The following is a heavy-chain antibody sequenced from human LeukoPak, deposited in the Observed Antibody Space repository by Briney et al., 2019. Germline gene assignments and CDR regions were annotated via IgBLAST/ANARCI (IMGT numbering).Heavy chain of an antibody. CDR2: INPNSGGT. D-gene: IGHD3-10*01. V-gene: IGHV1-2*02. CDR3: ARDAGYYGSGGYYEDY. J-gene: IGHJ4*02. Sequence: ASVKVSCKASGYTFTGYYMHWVRQAPGQGLEWMGWINPNSGGTNYAQKFQGRVTMTRDTSISTAYMELSRLRSDDTAVYYCARDAGYYGSGGYYEDYWGQGTLVTVSS. CDR1: GYTFTGYY.